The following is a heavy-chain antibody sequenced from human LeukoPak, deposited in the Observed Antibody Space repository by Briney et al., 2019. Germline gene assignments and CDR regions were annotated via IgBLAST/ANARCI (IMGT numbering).Heavy chain of an antibody. J-gene: IGHJ6*03. Sequence: PGGSLRLPCVASGFKFSDYYMTWIRQAPGKGLEWVSYISNSSDSIYYADSVEGRFTISRDNAKNSLYLQMNSLRAEDTAVYYCAREGRRPPYYYYYMDVWGKGTTVTISS. V-gene: IGHV3-11*01. CDR1: GFKFSDYY. CDR3: AREGRRPPYYYYYMDV. CDR2: ISNSSDSI.